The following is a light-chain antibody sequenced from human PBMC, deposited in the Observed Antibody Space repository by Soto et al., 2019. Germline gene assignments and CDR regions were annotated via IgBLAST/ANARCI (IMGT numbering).Light chain of an antibody. CDR3: QQYYSYPWT. J-gene: IGKJ1*01. CDR2: DVS. CDR1: QSITTW. V-gene: IGKV1-5*01. Sequence: DIQMTQSPSTVSAYVGDSVTITCRASQSITTWLAWYQQRPGKAPKLLIYDVSTLQSGVPSRFSGSGSGTDFTLTISCLQSEDFATYYCQQYYSYPWTFGQGTKVDIK.